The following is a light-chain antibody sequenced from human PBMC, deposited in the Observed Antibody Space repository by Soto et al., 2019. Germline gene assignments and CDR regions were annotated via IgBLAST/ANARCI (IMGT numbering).Light chain of an antibody. CDR1: SGHSSYI. CDR3: ETGDSTTRV. CDR2: LEGSGSY. V-gene: IGLV4-60*03. Sequence: QSVLTQSSSASASLGSSVKLTCTLSSGHSSYIIAWHQQQPGKAPRYLMKLEGSGSYNKGSGVPDRFSGSSSGADRYLTVSNLQSEDEADYYCETGDSTTRVFGTGTKVTVL. J-gene: IGLJ1*01.